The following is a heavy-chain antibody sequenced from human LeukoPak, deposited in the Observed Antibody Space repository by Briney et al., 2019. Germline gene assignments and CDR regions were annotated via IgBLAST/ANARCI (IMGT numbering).Heavy chain of an antibody. D-gene: IGHD3-10*01. J-gene: IGHJ6*04. V-gene: IGHV3-21*01. Sequence: GGSLRLSCAASGFTFSSYSMNWVRQAPGKGLEWVSSISSSSYIYYADSVKGRFTISRDNAKNSLYLQMNSLRAEDTAVYYCARVWFGELLYGNYYYLGMDVWGKGTTVTVSS. CDR1: GFTFSSYS. CDR2: ISSSSYI. CDR3: ARVWFGELLYGNYYYLGMDV.